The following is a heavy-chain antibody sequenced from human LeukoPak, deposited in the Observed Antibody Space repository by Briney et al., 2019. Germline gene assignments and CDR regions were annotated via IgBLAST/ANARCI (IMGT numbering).Heavy chain of an antibody. D-gene: IGHD2-2*01. CDR1: GGSISSGGYY. J-gene: IGHJ5*02. CDR2: IYYSGST. CDR3: ARARSGTAAQGNWFDP. Sequence: SDTLSLTCTVCGGSISSGGYYWSWIREHPGKGLEGMGYIYYSGSTYYNPSLKSRVTISVETSKNQFSLKLSSVTAADTAVYYCARARSGTAAQGNWFDPWGQGTLVTVSS. V-gene: IGHV4-31*03.